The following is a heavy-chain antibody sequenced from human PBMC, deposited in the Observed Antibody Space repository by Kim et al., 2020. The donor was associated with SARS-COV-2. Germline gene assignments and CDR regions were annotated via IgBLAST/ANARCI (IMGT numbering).Heavy chain of an antibody. Sequence: SVKGRFTISRDDLKNTAYLQMNSLKTEDTAVYYCTRVNPMAGAGYDAFDIWGQGTMLTVSS. V-gene: IGHV3-73*01. J-gene: IGHJ3*02. CDR3: TRVNPMAGAGYDAFDI. D-gene: IGHD6-13*01.